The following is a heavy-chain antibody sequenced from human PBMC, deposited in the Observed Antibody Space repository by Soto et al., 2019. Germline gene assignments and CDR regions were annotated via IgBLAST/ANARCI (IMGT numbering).Heavy chain of an antibody. CDR3: GYIVVVVAATRPDDAFDI. CDR1: GFIFSTHW. V-gene: IGHV3-74*01. D-gene: IGHD2-15*01. Sequence: GGSLRLSCEASGFIFSTHWMHWVRQVPGKGLDWVARIEDDGRRTDYADSVKGRFTISRDNSKSTLYLQMNSLRAEDTAVYHCGYIVVVVAATRPDDAFDIWGQGTMVTVSS. J-gene: IGHJ3*02. CDR2: IEDDGRRT.